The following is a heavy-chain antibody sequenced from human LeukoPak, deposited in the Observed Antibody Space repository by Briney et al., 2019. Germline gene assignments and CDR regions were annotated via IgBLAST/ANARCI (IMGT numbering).Heavy chain of an antibody. CDR2: ISSSGTTI. CDR1: GFTFSSDE. J-gene: IGHJ4*02. CDR3: ARKRVGSDFDY. Sequence: PGGSLRLSCVASGFTFSSDEVNWVRQAPGKGLEWVSYISSSGTTIYYADSVKGRFTISRDNAKNSLYLQMNSLRAEDTAVYYCARKRVGSDFDYWGQGTLVTVSS. V-gene: IGHV3-48*03. D-gene: IGHD1-26*01.